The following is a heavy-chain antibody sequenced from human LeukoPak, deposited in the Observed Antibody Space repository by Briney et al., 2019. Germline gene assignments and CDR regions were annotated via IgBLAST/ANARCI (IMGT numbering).Heavy chain of an antibody. CDR1: GFTFSSYS. D-gene: IGHD3-10*01. CDR2: ISSSSSTI. J-gene: IGHJ4*02. V-gene: IGHV3-48*04. Sequence: GGSLRLSCAASGFTFSSYSMNWVRQAPGKGLEWVSYISSSSSTIYYADFVKGRFTISRDNAKNSLYLQMNSLRAEDTAVYYCARVKEYYYGSGSYYVDYWGQGTLVTVSS. CDR3: ARVKEYYYGSGSYYVDY.